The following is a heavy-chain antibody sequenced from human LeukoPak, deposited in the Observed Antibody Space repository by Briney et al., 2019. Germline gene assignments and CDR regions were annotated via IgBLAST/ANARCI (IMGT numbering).Heavy chain of an antibody. Sequence: ASVKVSCKASGYTFTGYYMHWVRQAPGQGLEWMGWISAYNGNTNYAQKLQGRVTMTTDTSTSTAYMELRSLRSDDTAVYYCSRGWLQQGFDYWGQGTLVTVSS. V-gene: IGHV1-18*04. D-gene: IGHD5-24*01. CDR1: GYTFTGYY. CDR2: ISAYNGNT. CDR3: SRGWLQQGFDY. J-gene: IGHJ4*02.